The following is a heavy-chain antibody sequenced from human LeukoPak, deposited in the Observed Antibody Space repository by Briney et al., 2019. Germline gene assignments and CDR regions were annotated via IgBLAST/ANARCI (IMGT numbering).Heavy chain of an antibody. CDR2: ISSSGSTI. Sequence: GGSLRLSCAASGFTFSSYEMNWVRQAPGKGLEWVSYISSSGSTIDYADSVKGRFTISRDNAKNSLSLQMNSLRAEDTAVYYCARENYDSSGPDGPFDYWGQGTLVTVSS. CDR3: ARENYDSSGPDGPFDY. V-gene: IGHV3-48*03. CDR1: GFTFSSYE. D-gene: IGHD3-22*01. J-gene: IGHJ4*02.